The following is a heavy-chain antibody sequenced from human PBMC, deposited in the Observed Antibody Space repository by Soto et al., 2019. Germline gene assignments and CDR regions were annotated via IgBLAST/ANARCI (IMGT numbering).Heavy chain of an antibody. V-gene: IGHV1-2*04. CDR2: INPNSGGT. CDR3: ARAEIAAAGLNWFDP. Sequence: EWMGWINPNSGGTNYAQKFQGWVTMTRDTSISTAYMELSRLRSDDTAVYYCARAEIAAAGLNWFDPWGQGTLVTVSS. D-gene: IGHD6-13*01. J-gene: IGHJ5*02.